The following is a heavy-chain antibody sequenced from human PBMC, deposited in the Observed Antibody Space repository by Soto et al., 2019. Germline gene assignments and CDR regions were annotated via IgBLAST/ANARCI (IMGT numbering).Heavy chain of an antibody. V-gene: IGHV3-30-3*01. D-gene: IGHD5-12*01. CDR1: GFTFSSYA. Sequence: GVSLRLSCAASGFTFSSYAMHWVRQAPGKGLEWVAVISYDGSNKYYADSVKGRFTISRDNSKNTLYLQMNSLRAEDTAVYYCARARLKLEMATPPDYWGQGTLVTVSS. CDR2: ISYDGSNK. CDR3: ARARLKLEMATPPDY. J-gene: IGHJ4*02.